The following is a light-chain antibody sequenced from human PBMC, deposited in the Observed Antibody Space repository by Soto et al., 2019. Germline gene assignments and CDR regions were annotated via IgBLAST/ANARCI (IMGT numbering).Light chain of an antibody. CDR2: DAS. Sequence: SPGAMTLSPGESDTLSCRDRHRGRSSCLAWYQQKPGQAPRLLIYDASNRATGIPARFSGSGSGTEFTLTISSLESEDFAVYYCQQYSNWPPWTFGQGTKVDI. V-gene: IGKV3-11*01. J-gene: IGKJ1*01. CDR3: QQYSNWPPWT. CDR1: HRGRSSC.